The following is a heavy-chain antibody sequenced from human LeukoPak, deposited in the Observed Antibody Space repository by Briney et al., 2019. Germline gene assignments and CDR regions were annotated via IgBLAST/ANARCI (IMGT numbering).Heavy chain of an antibody. CDR2: ISWNSGSI. D-gene: IGHD2-15*01. J-gene: IGHJ3*02. Sequence: PGRSLRLSCAASGFTFDDYAMHWVRQAPGKGLEWVSGISWNSGSIGYADSVKGRFTISRDNAKNSLYLQMNSLRAGDTALYYCAKGQLVVVAAMTMGTHDAFDIWGQGTMVTVSS. CDR1: GFTFDDYA. CDR3: AKGQLVVVAAMTMGTHDAFDI. V-gene: IGHV3-9*01.